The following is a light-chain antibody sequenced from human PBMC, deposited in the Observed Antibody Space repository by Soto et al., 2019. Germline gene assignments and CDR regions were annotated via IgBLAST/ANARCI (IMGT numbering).Light chain of an antibody. J-gene: IGKJ5*01. Sequence: EIVLTQSPATLSLSPGERATLSCRASQSFSSYLAWYQQKPGQAPRLLISDASKRATGIPARFSGRGSGTVFTLTISRLEPEDFAVYYCQQRSNWPPVITFGQGTRLEIK. CDR2: DAS. V-gene: IGKV3-11*01. CDR1: QSFSSY. CDR3: QQRSNWPPVIT.